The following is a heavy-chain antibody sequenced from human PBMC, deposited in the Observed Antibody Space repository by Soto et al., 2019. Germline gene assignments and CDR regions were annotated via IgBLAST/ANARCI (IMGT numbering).Heavy chain of an antibody. V-gene: IGHV3-48*03. Sequence: AGGSLRLSCAASGFTFSSYEMNWVRQAPGKGLEWVSYISSSGSTIYYADSVKGRFTISRDNAKNSLYLQMNSLRAEDTAVYYCARAVYYDFWSGYLPTPGSGLDYWGQGTLVTVSS. J-gene: IGHJ4*02. D-gene: IGHD3-3*01. CDR2: ISSSGSTI. CDR1: GFTFSSYE. CDR3: ARAVYYDFWSGYLPTPGSGLDY.